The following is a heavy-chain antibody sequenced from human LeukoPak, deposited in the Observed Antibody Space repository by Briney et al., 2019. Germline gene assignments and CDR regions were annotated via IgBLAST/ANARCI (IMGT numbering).Heavy chain of an antibody. CDR3: ARTLDYYDSSGYSDFDY. V-gene: IGHV4-61*02. J-gene: IGHJ4*02. D-gene: IGHD3-22*01. CDR2: IYASGST. CDR1: GGSVSSGSYY. Sequence: SQTLSLTCTVSGGSVSSGSYYWSWIRQPAGKGLEWIGRIYASGSTNYNPSLKSRVTISLDTSKNQFSLKLSSVTAADTAVYYCARTLDYYDSSGYSDFDYWGQGTLVTVSS.